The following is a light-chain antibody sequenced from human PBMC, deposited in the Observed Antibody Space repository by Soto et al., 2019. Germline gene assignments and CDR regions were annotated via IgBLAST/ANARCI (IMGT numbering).Light chain of an antibody. CDR2: GAS. CDR1: QSLSTRD. Sequence: EIVLTQSPGTLSLFPGERATLSCRASQSLSTRDLAWYQQKPGQAPRLLIYGASSRATGMPDRFSGSGSGTDFTLTISRLEPEDFAVYYCQQYGSSPTCGQGTRLEIK. CDR3: QQYGSSPT. V-gene: IGKV3-20*01. J-gene: IGKJ5*01.